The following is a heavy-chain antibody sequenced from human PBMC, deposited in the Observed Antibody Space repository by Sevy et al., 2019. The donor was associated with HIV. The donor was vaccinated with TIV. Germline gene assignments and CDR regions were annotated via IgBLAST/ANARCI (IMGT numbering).Heavy chain of an antibody. Sequence: GGFLRLSCAASGFTFSKYSMSWVRQPPGKGLEWVSTLSFGCGEINYADSVKGRFTISRDNPKSSVYLQMNNLRPEDTAVYYCAREGCTKPHDYWGQGTLVTVSS. CDR2: LSFGCGEI. J-gene: IGHJ4*02. CDR3: AREGCTKPHDY. V-gene: IGHV3-23*01. D-gene: IGHD2-8*01. CDR1: GFTFSKYS.